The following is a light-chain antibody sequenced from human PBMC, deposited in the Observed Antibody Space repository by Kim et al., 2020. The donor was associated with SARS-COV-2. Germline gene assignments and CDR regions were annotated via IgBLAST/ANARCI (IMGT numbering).Light chain of an antibody. CDR3: QAWDSSGV. Sequence: SYELTQPPSVSVSPGQTVSITCSGDKLGDKYACWYQQKPGQSPVLVIYQDSKRPSGIPERFSGSNSGNTATLTISGTQAMDEADYYCQAWDSSGVFGGGTKLTVL. CDR1: KLGDKY. CDR2: QDS. J-gene: IGLJ3*02. V-gene: IGLV3-1*01.